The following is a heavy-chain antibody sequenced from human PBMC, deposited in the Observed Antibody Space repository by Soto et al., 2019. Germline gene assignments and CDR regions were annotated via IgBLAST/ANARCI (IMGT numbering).Heavy chain of an antibody. CDR3: ARSPTRTNYEDCFDP. CDR2: IYSSGST. CDR1: GFTVSGNY. J-gene: IGHJ5*02. Sequence: PGGSLRLSCAASGFTVSGNYMSWVRQAPGKGLEWVSVIYSSGSTYYPDSVKGRFTISRDNSNNTLYLQMNSLRAEDTAVYYCARSPTRTNYEDCFDPWGQGTLVTVSS. D-gene: IGHD4-4*01. V-gene: IGHV3-66*01.